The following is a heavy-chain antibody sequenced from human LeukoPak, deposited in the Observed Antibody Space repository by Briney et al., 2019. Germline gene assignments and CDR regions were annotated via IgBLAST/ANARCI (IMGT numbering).Heavy chain of an antibody. CDR1: GGSISSYY. D-gene: IGHD5-12*01. CDR2: IHTTGST. CDR3: ARGGFPPRGWFDP. J-gene: IGHJ5*02. Sequence: PSETLSLTCTVSGGSISSYYWTWIRQPAGKGLEWIGRIHTTGSTNYNPSLRSRITISIDTSENQLSLKLRSVTAADTAVYYCARGGFPPRGWFDPWGQGTLVTVSS. V-gene: IGHV4-4*07.